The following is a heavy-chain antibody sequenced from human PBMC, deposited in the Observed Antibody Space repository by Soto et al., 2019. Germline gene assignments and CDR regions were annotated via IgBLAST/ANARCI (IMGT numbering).Heavy chain of an antibody. D-gene: IGHD1-7*01. Sequence: LRLSCAASGFTFSTYALSWVRQAPGKGLDWVSAISANGQGIYYADSVRGRFTISRDNSKTTIFLHMDSLRAEDTAVYYCAKDRNYPRDQFHYWGQGTLVTVSS. J-gene: IGHJ4*02. CDR3: AKDRNYPRDQFHY. CDR2: ISANGQGI. V-gene: IGHV3-23*01. CDR1: GFTFSTYA.